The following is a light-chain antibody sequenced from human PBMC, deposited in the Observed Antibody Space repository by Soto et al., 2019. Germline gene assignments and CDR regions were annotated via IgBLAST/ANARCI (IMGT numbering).Light chain of an antibody. J-gene: IGKJ1*01. Sequence: IQITHSPSTLSGYVGDRGTITFRASQTISSWLAWYQQKPGKAPKLLIYKASTLKSGVPSRFSGSGSVTEFPLTISSLQPDDLPTYYCQHYNSYSEAFGQGTKVDIK. CDR1: QTISSW. V-gene: IGKV1-5*03. CDR2: KAS. CDR3: QHYNSYSEA.